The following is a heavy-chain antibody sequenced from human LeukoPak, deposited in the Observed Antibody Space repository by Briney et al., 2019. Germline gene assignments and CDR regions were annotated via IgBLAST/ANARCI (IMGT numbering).Heavy chain of an antibody. Sequence: PGGSLRLSCAASGFTLSTYAMSWVRQAPGKGLEWVSVIYSDGSTYYADSVKGRFTISRDNSKNTLYLRMNSLRAEDAAVYYCASRNYYDSSGYFDAFDIWGQGTMVTVGS. CDR3: ASRNYYDSSGYFDAFDI. D-gene: IGHD3-22*01. CDR1: GFTLSTYA. CDR2: IYSDGST. J-gene: IGHJ3*02. V-gene: IGHV3-53*01.